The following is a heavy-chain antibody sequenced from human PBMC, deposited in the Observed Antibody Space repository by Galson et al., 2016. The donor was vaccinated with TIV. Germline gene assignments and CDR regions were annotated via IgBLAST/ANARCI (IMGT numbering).Heavy chain of an antibody. Sequence: SVKVSCKASGYIFTDYYLHWVRQAPGQGLEWMGWINPKSGDTNYAQKLQGRVTMTRDTSISTAYMELSRLRSDDTAVYYCAGGMLRFYYFHYYYMDVWGKGTTVTVSS. CDR3: AGGMLRFYYFHYYYMDV. CDR1: GYIFTDYY. J-gene: IGHJ6*03. D-gene: IGHD3-3*01. CDR2: INPKSGDT. V-gene: IGHV1-2*02.